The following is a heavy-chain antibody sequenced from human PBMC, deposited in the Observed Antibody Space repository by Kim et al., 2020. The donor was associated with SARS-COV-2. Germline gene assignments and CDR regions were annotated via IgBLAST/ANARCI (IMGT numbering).Heavy chain of an antibody. CDR1: GGSFSGYY. Sequence: SETLSLTCAVYGGSFSGYYWSWIRQPPGKGLEWIGEINHSGSTNYNPSLKSRVTISVDTSKNQFSLKLSSVTAADTAVYYCARGIRGYSGYYFDYWGQGTLVTVSS. V-gene: IGHV4-34*01. D-gene: IGHD5-12*01. CDR3: ARGIRGYSGYYFDY. CDR2: INHSGST. J-gene: IGHJ4*02.